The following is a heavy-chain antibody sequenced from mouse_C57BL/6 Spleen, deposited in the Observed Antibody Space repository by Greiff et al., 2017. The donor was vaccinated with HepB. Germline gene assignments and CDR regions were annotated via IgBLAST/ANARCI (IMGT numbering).Heavy chain of an antibody. CDR3: ARSGFYYGSSYVEDYYAMDY. V-gene: IGHV14-3*01. J-gene: IGHJ4*01. CDR1: GFNIKNTY. Sequence: EVKLQQSVAELVRPGASVKLSCTASGFNIKNTYMHWVKQRPEQGLEWIGRIDPANGNTKYAPKFQGKATITADTSSNTAYLQLSSLTSEDTAIYYCARSGFYYGSSYVEDYYAMDYWGQGTSVTVSS. D-gene: IGHD1-1*01. CDR2: IDPANGNT.